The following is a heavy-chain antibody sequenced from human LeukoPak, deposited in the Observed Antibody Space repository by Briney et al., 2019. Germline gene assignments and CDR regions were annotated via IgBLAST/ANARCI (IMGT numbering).Heavy chain of an antibody. V-gene: IGHV1-2*02. CDR3: ARSYPKAGVVDY. D-gene: IGHD1-26*01. Sequence: GASVKVSCKASGYTFTSYGINWVRQAPGQGLEWMGWINPNSGGTNYAQKFQGRVTMTRDTSISTAYMELSRLRSDDTAVYYCARSYPKAGVVDYWGQGTLVTVSS. CDR1: GYTFTSYG. CDR2: INPNSGGT. J-gene: IGHJ4*02.